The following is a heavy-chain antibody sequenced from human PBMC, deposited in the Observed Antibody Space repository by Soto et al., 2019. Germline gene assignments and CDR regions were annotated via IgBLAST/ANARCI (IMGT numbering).Heavy chain of an antibody. CDR3: AKDLSGSGSYTDY. V-gene: IGHV3-23*01. CDR2: ISGSGGST. Sequence: PGGSLRLSCAASGFTFSSYAMSWVRQAPGKGLEWASAISGSGGSTYYADSVKGRLTISRDNSKNTLYLQMNSLRAEDTAVYYCAKDLSGSGSYTDYWGQGTLVTVSS. CDR1: GFTFSSYA. D-gene: IGHD3-10*01. J-gene: IGHJ4*02.